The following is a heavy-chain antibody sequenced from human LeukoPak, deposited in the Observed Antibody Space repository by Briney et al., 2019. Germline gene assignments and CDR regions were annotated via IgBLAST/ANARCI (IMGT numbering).Heavy chain of an antibody. CDR3: ARGSYPGEY. D-gene: IGHD1-26*01. CDR2: IYYSGST. V-gene: IGHV4-59*08. J-gene: IGHJ4*02. CDR1: GDSISTYY. Sequence: NPSETLSLTCIVSGDSISTYYWNWIRQSPGKGLEWIGYIYYSGSTNYNPSLKSRVTISVDTSKNQFSLKLSSVTAADTAVYYCARGSYPGEYWGQGTLVTVSS.